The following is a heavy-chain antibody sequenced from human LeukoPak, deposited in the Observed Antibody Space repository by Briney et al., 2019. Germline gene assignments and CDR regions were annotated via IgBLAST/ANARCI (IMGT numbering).Heavy chain of an antibody. J-gene: IGHJ4*02. CDR1: GYTFTSYY. V-gene: IGHV1-46*01. Sequence: ASVTVSFTASGYTFTSYYMHWVRQAPGQGLEWMGIINPSGGSTSYAQKFQGRVTMTRDTSTSTVYMELSSLRSEDTAVYYCARGGICGGDPSPFDYWGQGTLVTVSS. CDR2: INPSGGST. CDR3: ARGGICGGDPSPFDY. D-gene: IGHD2-21*01.